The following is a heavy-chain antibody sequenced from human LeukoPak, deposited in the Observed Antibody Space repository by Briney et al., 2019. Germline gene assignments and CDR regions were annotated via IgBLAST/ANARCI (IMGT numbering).Heavy chain of an antibody. V-gene: IGHV3-21*01. CDR3: AGASNYGDTDY. CDR1: GFPFSSYS. D-gene: IGHD4-17*01. J-gene: IGHJ4*02. CDR2: ISSSSSYI. Sequence: GGSLRLSCAASGFPFSSYSMKWVRQAPGKGLEWVSSISSSSSYIYYADSVKGRFTISRDNAKNSLYLQMNSLRAEDTAVYYCAGASNYGDTDYWGQGTLVTVSS.